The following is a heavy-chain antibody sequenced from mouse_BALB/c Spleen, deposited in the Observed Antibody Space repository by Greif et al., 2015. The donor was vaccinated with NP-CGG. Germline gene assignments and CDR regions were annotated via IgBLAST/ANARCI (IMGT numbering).Heavy chain of an antibody. D-gene: IGHD2-3*01. J-gene: IGHJ2*01. CDR1: GFTFSSFG. Sequence: DVKLVESGGGLVQPGGSRKLSCAASGFTFSSFGMHWVRQAPEKGLEWVAYISSGSSTIYYADTVKGRFTISRDNPKNSLFLQMASLRSEDTAMYYCARYECCVEYWGQGAALAVSS. CDR2: ISSGSSTI. V-gene: IGHV5-17*02. CDR3: ARYECCVEY.